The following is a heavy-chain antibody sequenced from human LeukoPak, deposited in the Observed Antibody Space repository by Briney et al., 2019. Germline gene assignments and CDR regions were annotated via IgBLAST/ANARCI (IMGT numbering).Heavy chain of an antibody. CDR3: AMSKSGSYSFDY. CDR1: GFSVFTFSSYA. CDR2: ISGSGGST. D-gene: IGHD1-26*01. J-gene: IGHJ4*02. V-gene: IGHV3-23*01. Sequence: GGSLRLSCAASGFSVFTFSSYAMSWVRQAPGKGLEWVSDISGSGGSTYYADSVKGLFTISRDNSKNTLYVQMSSLRAEDTAVYYCAMSKSGSYSFDYWGQGTLVTVSS.